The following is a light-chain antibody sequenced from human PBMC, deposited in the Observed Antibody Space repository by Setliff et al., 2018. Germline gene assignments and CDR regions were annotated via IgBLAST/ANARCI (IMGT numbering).Light chain of an antibody. J-gene: IGLJ2*01. Sequence: SVLTQPAAVSGSPGQSIAISCTGTSRDVGGYNFVSWYQHHPDKAPKLLIYDVTVRPSGVSDRFSGSKSGNTASLTISGLQAEDEADYYCLSYTSDTTHAVFGGGTK. CDR3: LSYTSDTTHAV. CDR1: SRDVGGYNF. CDR2: DVT. V-gene: IGLV2-14*03.